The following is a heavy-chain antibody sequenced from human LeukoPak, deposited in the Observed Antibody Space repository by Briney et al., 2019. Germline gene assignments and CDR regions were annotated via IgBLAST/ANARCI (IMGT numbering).Heavy chain of an antibody. D-gene: IGHD6-13*01. CDR1: AFTFSSYA. J-gene: IGHJ4*02. V-gene: IGHV3-30-3*01. CDR2: ISYDGSNK. CDR3: ARDQMAAGGNLDPYFDY. Sequence: GGSLRLSCVASAFTFSSYAIHWVRQAPCKGLEWVAVISYDGSNKYYADSVKGRFTISRDNSKNTVYLQMNSLRADDTAVYYCARDQMAAGGNLDPYFDYWGQGTLVTVSS.